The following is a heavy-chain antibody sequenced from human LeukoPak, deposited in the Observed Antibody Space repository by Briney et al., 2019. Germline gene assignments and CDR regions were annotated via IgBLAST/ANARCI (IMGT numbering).Heavy chain of an antibody. CDR1: GCTFSNAW. CDR3: TTDVGIVVVPAAIPFDY. D-gene: IGHD2-2*02. Sequence: PGGTLRLSCAASGCTFSNAWLRGVGPAPAKGPEWAGRIKSKTDGGTTDYAAPVKGKFTISRDDSKNTLYLQRNSLKTEDTAVYYCTTDVGIVVVPAAIPFDYWGQGTLVTVSS. CDR2: IKSKTDGGTT. V-gene: IGHV3-15*01. J-gene: IGHJ4*02.